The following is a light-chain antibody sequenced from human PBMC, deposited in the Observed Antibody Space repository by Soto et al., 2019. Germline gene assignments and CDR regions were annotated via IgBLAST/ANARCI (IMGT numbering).Light chain of an antibody. V-gene: IGKV1-5*01. CDR1: QSISSW. Sequence: DIQMTQSPSALSASLGDRATITCRASQSISSWLAWYQQKPGKAPKLLIYDASTLQSGVPSRSRGSGSGTDFTLTISSLQPEDFETYYCQQSYSNPITFGQGTRLEIK. CDR3: QQSYSNPIT. CDR2: DAS. J-gene: IGKJ5*01.